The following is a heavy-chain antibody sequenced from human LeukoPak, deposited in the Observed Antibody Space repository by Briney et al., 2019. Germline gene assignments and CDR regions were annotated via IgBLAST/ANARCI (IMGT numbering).Heavy chain of an antibody. Sequence: PSETLSLTCTVSGGSISSYYWSWIRQPPGKGLEWIGYIYYSGSTNYNPSLKSRVTISVDTSKNQFSLKLSSVTAADTAVYYCARGDYYGSGAYYWGQGTLVTVSS. J-gene: IGHJ4*02. V-gene: IGHV4-59*01. D-gene: IGHD3-10*01. CDR2: IYYSGST. CDR1: GGSISSYY. CDR3: ARGDYYGSGAYY.